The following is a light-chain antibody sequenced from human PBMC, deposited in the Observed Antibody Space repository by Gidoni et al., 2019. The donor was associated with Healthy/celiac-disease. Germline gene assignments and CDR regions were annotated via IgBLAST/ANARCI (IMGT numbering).Light chain of an antibody. CDR1: QSISSN. J-gene: IGKJ4*01. Sequence: DIVMTQYPATLSVSPGERATLSCRASQSISSNLAWYQQKPVQAPRRLIYGASIRATGIPARFSGSGSGTEFTLTISSLQSEEFAVYYCQQYNNWRPLTFGGXTKVEIK. V-gene: IGKV3-15*01. CDR2: GAS. CDR3: QQYNNWRPLT.